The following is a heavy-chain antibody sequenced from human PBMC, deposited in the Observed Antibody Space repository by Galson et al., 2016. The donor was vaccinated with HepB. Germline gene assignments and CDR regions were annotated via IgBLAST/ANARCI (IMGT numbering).Heavy chain of an antibody. Sequence: SLRLSCAASGFTFSNYAMSWVRQAPGKGLEWVSTISTSGDRTYCAGSMKGRFTIPRDNSKDTLYLQMNILRAEDTAVYYCAKNSSGNYPFDYWGQGSLVTVSS. CDR1: GFTFSNYA. CDR3: AKNSSGNYPFDY. J-gene: IGHJ4*02. V-gene: IGHV3-23*01. CDR2: ISTSGDRT. D-gene: IGHD3-22*01.